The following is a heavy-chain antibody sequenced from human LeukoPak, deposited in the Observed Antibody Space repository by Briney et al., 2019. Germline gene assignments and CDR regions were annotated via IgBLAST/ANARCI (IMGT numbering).Heavy chain of an antibody. Sequence: SETLSLTCAVSGYSISSGYYWSWIRQPPGKGLEWIATIHHSGMTNYNPSLKSRVTISVDTSKNQFSLKLSSVTAADTAVYYCARGGYYDFWSGYNGLDYWGQGTLVTVSS. J-gene: IGHJ4*02. V-gene: IGHV4-38-2*01. D-gene: IGHD3-3*01. CDR3: ARGGYYDFWSGYNGLDY. CDR1: GYSISSGYY. CDR2: IHHSGMT.